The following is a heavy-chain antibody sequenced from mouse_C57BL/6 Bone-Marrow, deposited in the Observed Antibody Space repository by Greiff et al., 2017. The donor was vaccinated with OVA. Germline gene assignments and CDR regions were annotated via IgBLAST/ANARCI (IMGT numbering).Heavy chain of an antibody. CDR2: ITHSGEP. Sequence: VQLQQSGPGLVKPSQSLFLTCSITGFPITSGYYWIWIRPSPGKPLEWMGYITHSGEPFYNPSLQSPISITRETSKNQFFLQLNSGTTEDTAMYYCAGAMVTTCDYWGQGTTLTVAA. J-gene: IGHJ2*01. D-gene: IGHD2-2*01. CDR3: AGAMVTTCDY. CDR1: GFPITSGYY. V-gene: IGHV12-3*01.